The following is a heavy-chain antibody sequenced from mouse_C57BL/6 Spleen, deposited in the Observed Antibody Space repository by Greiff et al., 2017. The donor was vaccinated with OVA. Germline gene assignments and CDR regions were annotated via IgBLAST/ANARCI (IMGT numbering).Heavy chain of an antibody. CDR3: ARGNYGSAMDY. Sequence: EVHLVESGGGLVKPGGSLKLSCAASGFTFSDYGMHWVRQAPEKGLEWVAYISSGSSTIYYADTVKGRFTISRDNAKNTLFLQMTSLRSEDTAMYYCARGNYGSAMDYWGQGTSVTVSS. CDR2: ISSGSSTI. J-gene: IGHJ4*01. D-gene: IGHD2-1*01. V-gene: IGHV5-17*01. CDR1: GFTFSDYG.